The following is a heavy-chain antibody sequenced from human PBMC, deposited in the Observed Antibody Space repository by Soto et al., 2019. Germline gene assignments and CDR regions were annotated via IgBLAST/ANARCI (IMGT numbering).Heavy chain of an antibody. J-gene: IGHJ6*02. D-gene: IGHD6-13*01. CDR1: GYTLTGLS. Sequence: ASVKVSCKVSGYTLTGLSMHWVRQAPGKGLEWMGGFDPEDGETIYAQKFQGRVTMTEDTSTDTAYMELSSLRSEDTAVYYCATGKSGSSLYRTGSDYYYYGMDVWGQGTTVTVSS. V-gene: IGHV1-24*01. CDR2: FDPEDGET. CDR3: ATGKSGSSLYRTGSDYYYYGMDV.